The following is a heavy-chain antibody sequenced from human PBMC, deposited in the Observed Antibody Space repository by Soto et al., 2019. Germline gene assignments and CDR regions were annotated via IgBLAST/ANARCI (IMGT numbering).Heavy chain of an antibody. D-gene: IGHD1-26*01. CDR1: GGSISSSSYY. Sequence: SXTMYLTGTVSGGSISSSSYYWGRIQQPAGKGLEWIGRIFYSGSTYYNPSLKSRVTISVDTSKNQFSLKLSSVTAADTAVYYCSTQEVGGSYVYTFDPWGQGTLVT. V-gene: IGHV4-39*01. CDR2: IFYSGST. J-gene: IGHJ5*02. CDR3: STQEVGGSYVYTFDP.